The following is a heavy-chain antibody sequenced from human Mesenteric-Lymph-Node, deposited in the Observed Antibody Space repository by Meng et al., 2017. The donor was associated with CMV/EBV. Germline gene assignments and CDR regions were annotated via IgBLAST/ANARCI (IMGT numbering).Heavy chain of an antibody. V-gene: IGHV3-7*01. J-gene: IGHJ2*01. CDR2: INEDGSGK. CDR3: AREGTQLWPPNWFFDL. CDR1: GFTFSSYS. D-gene: IGHD5-18*01. Sequence: GESLKISCAASGFTFSSYSMTWVRQAPGKGLEWVAYINEDGSGKYYVASVEGRFTISRDNAKNSLYLQMNSLRAEDTAVYYCAREGTQLWPPNWFFDLWGRGTLVTVSS.